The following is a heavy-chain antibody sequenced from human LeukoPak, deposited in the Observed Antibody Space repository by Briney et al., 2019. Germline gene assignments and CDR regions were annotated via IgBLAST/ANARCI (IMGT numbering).Heavy chain of an antibody. CDR2: ISRNSGSI. D-gene: IGHD3-16*02. CDR3: ARVGLSVGMDV. Sequence: GESLRLSCAVSGFTFDDCGMHWVRHAPGRGLEWVSGISRNSGSIGYADSVKGRFTISRDNAKNSLYLQMNRRRAEDMASCYCARVGLSVGMDVWGKGTSVTVSS. V-gene: IGHV3-9*03. J-gene: IGHJ6*01. CDR1: GFTFDDCG.